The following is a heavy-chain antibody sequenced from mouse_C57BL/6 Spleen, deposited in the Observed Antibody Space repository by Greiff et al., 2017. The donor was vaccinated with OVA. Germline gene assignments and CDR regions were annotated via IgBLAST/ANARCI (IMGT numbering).Heavy chain of an antibody. J-gene: IGHJ4*01. CDR3: ARGNYGNYYAMDY. CDR1: GYTFTSYW. V-gene: IGHV1-69*01. CDR2: IDPSDSYT. Sequence: QVQLKQPGAELVMPGASVKLSCKASGYTFTSYWMHWVKQRPGQGLEWIGEIDPSDSYTNYNQKFKGKSTLTVDKSSSTAYMQLSSLTSEDSAVYYCARGNYGNYYAMDYWGQGTSVTVSS. D-gene: IGHD2-1*01.